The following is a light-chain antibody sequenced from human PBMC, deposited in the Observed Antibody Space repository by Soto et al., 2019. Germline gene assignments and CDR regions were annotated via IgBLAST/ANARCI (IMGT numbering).Light chain of an antibody. CDR2: AAS. Sequence: DIQMTQSPSSVSASVGDRVTITCRATQGISSWLAWYQQKPGKAPKLLIYAASSLQSGVPSRYSGPGSGKDFTLPISSLQPEDFASSYCQQANCLPFTFGPGNKVDIK. V-gene: IGKV1-12*01. CDR3: QQANCLPFT. J-gene: IGKJ3*01. CDR1: QGISSW.